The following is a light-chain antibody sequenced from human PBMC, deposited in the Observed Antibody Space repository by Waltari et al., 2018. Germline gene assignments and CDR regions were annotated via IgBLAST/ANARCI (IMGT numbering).Light chain of an antibody. CDR3: TSYAGAYTV. CDR2: DVS. Sequence: QSALPQPRSVSGSPGQSVTIPCTGPSSDVGSYNYVSWYQQHPGKAPQLIIYDVSQRLSGVPDRFSGSKSGNTASLTISGLEADDEADYFCTSYAGAYTVFGGGTKLTVL. V-gene: IGLV2-11*01. J-gene: IGLJ2*01. CDR1: SSDVGSYNY.